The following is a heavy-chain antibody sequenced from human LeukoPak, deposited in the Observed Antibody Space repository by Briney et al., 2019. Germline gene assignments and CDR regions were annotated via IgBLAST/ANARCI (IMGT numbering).Heavy chain of an antibody. CDR1: GGSISSGGYS. CDR2: IYYSGST. V-gene: IGHV4-61*08. Sequence: SETLSLTCAVSGGSISSGGYSWSWIRQPPGTGLEWIGYIYYSGSTNYNPSLKSRVTISVDTSKNQFSLKLSSVTAADTAVYYCARSRNYGDYGDWGQGTLVTVSS. CDR3: ARSRNYGDYGD. D-gene: IGHD4-17*01. J-gene: IGHJ4*02.